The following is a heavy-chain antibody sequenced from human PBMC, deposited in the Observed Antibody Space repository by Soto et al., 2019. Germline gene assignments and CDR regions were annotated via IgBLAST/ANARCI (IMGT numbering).Heavy chain of an antibody. CDR2: IIPVRGVA. Sequence: QVQLVQSGAEVRKPGSSVKVSCKASGVTFSSYTISWVRQAPGQGLEWMGRIIPVRGVANYAPKFQGRLTIIADEPKSTVYMDLSSLSSEDTAMYDARWCINGEADVSDFWGQGTFITVSS. V-gene: IGHV1-69*02. J-gene: IGHJ3*01. D-gene: IGHD2-8*01. CDR1: GVTFSSYT. CDR3: RWCINGEADVSDF.